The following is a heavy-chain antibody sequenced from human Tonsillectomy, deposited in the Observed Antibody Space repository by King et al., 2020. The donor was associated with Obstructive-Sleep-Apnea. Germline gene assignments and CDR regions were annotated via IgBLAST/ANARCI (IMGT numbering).Heavy chain of an antibody. CDR3: ARDWRVGAAAETDAFDI. V-gene: IGHV3-21*01. CDR1: GFTFSTYS. D-gene: IGHD6-13*01. CDR2: ICSSSTYI. Sequence: VQLVASGGGLVPPGGSLKLSCAASGFTFSTYSMNWVRQAPGKGLEWVSSICSSSTYIYYADSVKGRFTISRDNAKNSLYLQMNSLRAEDTAVYYCARDWRVGAAAETDAFDIWGQGTMVTVSA. J-gene: IGHJ3*02.